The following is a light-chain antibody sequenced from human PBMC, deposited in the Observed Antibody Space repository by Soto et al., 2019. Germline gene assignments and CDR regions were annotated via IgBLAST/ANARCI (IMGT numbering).Light chain of an antibody. CDR2: AAS. CDR3: QQSSSTPLA. J-gene: IGKJ4*01. CDR1: QSISSY. Sequence: DIQMTQSPSSLSASVGDRVTITCRASQSISSYLNWFQQKPGKAPKLLIYAASNLQSGVPSRFSGSGSGTDFTLTIISLKTEDFATYYCQQSSSTPLAFGGGTKVEI. V-gene: IGKV1-39*01.